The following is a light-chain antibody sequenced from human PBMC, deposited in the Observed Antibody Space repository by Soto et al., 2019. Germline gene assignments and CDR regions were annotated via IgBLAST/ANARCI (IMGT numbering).Light chain of an antibody. CDR2: GAS. CDR1: QSVKSSY. CDR3: QQYVSSPLS. J-gene: IGKJ4*01. Sequence: EIVLTQSPGTLSLSPGERATLSCRASQSVKSSYLAWYQQKPGQPPRLLIYGASTRATGIPDRFIGSGSATDCTLTITRMEPEDFAVFYCQQYVSSPLSFGGGSKVEIK. V-gene: IGKV3-20*01.